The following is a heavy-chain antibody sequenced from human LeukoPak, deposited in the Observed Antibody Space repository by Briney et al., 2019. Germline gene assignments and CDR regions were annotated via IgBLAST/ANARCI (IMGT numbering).Heavy chain of an antibody. CDR2: INSDGSST. J-gene: IGHJ4*02. V-gene: IGHV3-74*01. CDR1: GFTISSYW. D-gene: IGHD5-18*01. Sequence: AGGSLRLSCAASGFTISSYWMHWVRQAPGKGLVWVSRINSDGSSTSYADSVKGRFTISRDNAKNTLSLQMNSLRAEDTAVYYCARVMTGYNYDYRHWGQGTLVTVSS. CDR3: ARVMTGYNYDYRH.